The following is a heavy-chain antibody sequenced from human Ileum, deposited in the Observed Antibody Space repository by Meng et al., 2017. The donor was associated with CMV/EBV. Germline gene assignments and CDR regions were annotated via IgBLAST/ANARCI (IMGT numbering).Heavy chain of an antibody. Sequence: SCKASGGTFSSYYMHWVRQAPGKGLVWVSHISNDGVHTAYADSVKGRFTISRDNSKNTLYLQMSSLRADDTAVYFCAREWSAYDYWGQGALVTVSS. D-gene: IGHD3-3*01. V-gene: IGHV3-74*01. CDR2: ISNDGVHT. CDR3: AREWSAYDY. J-gene: IGHJ4*02. CDR1: GGTFSSYY.